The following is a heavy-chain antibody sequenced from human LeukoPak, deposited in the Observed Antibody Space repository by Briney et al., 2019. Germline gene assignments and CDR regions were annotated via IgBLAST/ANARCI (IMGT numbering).Heavy chain of an antibody. V-gene: IGHV3-30*04. CDR1: GFILGDYA. CDR2: IAFDDTDR. J-gene: IGHJ4*02. CDR3: TNSDDYGDY. Sequence: GGSLRLSCAASGFILGDYAMHWVRQAPGKGLEWVAAIAFDDTDRYYIDSVKGRFTISRDDSKNTLYLHVTSLRAEDTAVYYCTNSDDYGDYWGQGTLVTVSS.